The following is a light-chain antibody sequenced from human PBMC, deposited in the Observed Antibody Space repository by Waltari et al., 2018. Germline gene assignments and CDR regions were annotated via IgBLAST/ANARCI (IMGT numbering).Light chain of an antibody. V-gene: IGLV3-19*01. CDR1: SVTRNL. CDR3: NSRDSSGNHVV. J-gene: IGLJ2*01. CDR2: GKN. Sequence: SPELTQAPAVSVALALTVRSTCQGVSVTRNLTRWYQQKPGQAPVLVIYGKNNRPSGIPDRFSGSSSGNTASLTITGAQAEDEADYYCNSRDSSGNHVVFGGGTKLTVL.